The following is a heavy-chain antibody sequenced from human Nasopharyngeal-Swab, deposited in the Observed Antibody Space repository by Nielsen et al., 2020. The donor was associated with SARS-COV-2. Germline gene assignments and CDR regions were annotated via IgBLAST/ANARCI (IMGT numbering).Heavy chain of an antibody. CDR1: GGSFSGYY. CDR3: ARGRRVLRFLEWLSDRFDP. D-gene: IGHD3-3*01. Sequence: GSLRLSCAVYGGSFSGYYWSWIRQPPGKGLEWIGEINHSGSTNYNPSLKSRVTISVDTSKNQFSLKLSSVTAADTAVYYCARGRRVLRFLEWLSDRFDPWGQGTLVTVSS. V-gene: IGHV4-34*01. CDR2: INHSGST. J-gene: IGHJ5*02.